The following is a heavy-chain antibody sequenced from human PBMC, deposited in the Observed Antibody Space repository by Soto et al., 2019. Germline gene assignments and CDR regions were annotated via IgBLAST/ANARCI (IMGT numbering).Heavy chain of an antibody. CDR1: GFTFSSYA. CDR3: AKQYNWNPDDP. Sequence: GGSLRLSCAASGFTFSSYAMTWVRQAPGKGLEWVSSITGSGDTTYYADSAKGRFTISRDNSKNTLSLQMSSLRAEDTAVYFCAKQYNWNPDDPWGQGTLVTVSS. D-gene: IGHD1-20*01. J-gene: IGHJ5*02. CDR2: ITGSGDTT. V-gene: IGHV3-23*01.